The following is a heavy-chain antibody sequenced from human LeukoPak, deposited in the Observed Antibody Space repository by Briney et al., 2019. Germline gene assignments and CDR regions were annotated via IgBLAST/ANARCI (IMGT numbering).Heavy chain of an antibody. V-gene: IGHV4-30-4*01. CDR3: ARDWVPSGPFDY. D-gene: IGHD3-10*01. J-gene: IGHJ4*02. CDR1: GGSISSGDYY. CDR2: IYYSGST. Sequence: PSETLSLTCTVSGGSISSGDYYWSWIRQPPGKGLEWIGYIYYSGSTYYNPSLKSRVTISVDTSKNQFSLKLSSVTAADTAVYYCARDWVPSGPFDYASQGTLVTVSS.